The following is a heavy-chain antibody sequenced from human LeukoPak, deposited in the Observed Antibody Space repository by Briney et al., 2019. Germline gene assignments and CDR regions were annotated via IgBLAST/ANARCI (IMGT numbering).Heavy chain of an antibody. CDR2: IHNTGSS. V-gene: IGHV4-4*07. J-gene: IGHJ4*02. Sequence: AEPLSLTCSVTSGSLGKYYWIWLRQSAEKGREGIGRIHNTGSSNYSPSLKSRVTMSIDVSRNRFSLMLTSVTAADTALYYCARDRSSAYYRDFFDYWGQGSLVTVSS. CDR1: SGSLGKYY. D-gene: IGHD1-26*01. CDR3: ARDRSSAYYRDFFDY.